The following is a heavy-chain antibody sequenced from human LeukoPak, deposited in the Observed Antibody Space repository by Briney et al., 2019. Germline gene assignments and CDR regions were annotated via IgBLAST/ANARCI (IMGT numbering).Heavy chain of an antibody. D-gene: IGHD3-22*01. Sequence: EASVKVSCKASGGTFSTYSFTWVRQAPGQGLEWMGRIIPFLGVAKYAQHFQGRVTFTADKSTSTAYMEISSLRSGDTALYFCARGYDNSGYQDYWGQGTLVTVSS. CDR2: IIPFLGVA. CDR3: ARGYDNSGYQDY. V-gene: IGHV1-69*02. J-gene: IGHJ4*02. CDR1: GGTFSTYS.